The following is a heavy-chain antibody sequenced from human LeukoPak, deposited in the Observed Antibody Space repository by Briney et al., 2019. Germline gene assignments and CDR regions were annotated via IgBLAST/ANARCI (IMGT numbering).Heavy chain of an antibody. V-gene: IGHV3-23*01. Sequence: GRSLRLSCAASGFTFSSYAMSWVRQAPGKGLEWVSVISGSGGSTYYADSVKGRFTISRDNSKNTLYLQMNSLRAEDTAVYYCAKVNGDYGRNWFDPWGQGTLVTVSS. CDR1: GFTFSSYA. CDR2: ISGSGGST. CDR3: AKVNGDYGRNWFDP. J-gene: IGHJ5*02. D-gene: IGHD4-17*01.